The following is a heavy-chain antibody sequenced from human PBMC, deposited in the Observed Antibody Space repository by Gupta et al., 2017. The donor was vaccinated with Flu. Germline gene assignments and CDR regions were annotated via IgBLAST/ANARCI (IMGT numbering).Heavy chain of an antibody. Sequence: YIHRVRQAPGHGLEWMGRINPNSGGTKYAQRFQGRVTMTRDTSINTVYMDLSSLISDDTAVYYCARVGYCSTTSCYEPFDSWGQGTQVIVSS. V-gene: IGHV1-2*06. CDR1: Y. CDR2: INPNSGGT. D-gene: IGHD2-2*03. J-gene: IGHJ4*02. CDR3: ARVGYCSTTSCYEPFDS.